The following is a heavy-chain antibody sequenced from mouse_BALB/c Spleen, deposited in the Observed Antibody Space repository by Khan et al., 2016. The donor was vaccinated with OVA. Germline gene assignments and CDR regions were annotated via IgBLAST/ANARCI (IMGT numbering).Heavy chain of an antibody. CDR2: INPSNDYT. D-gene: IGHD2-14*01. Sequence: QVQLQQSGAELARPGASVKMSCKASGYTFTSYTIHWIKKRPGQGLEWIGYINPSNDYTNYNQKFKDKATLTTDKSSTTAYLRLSSLTSDESAVYKSVRDGAYHRKDGWFGYWGQGTLVTVSA. V-gene: IGHV1-4*01. CDR3: VRDGAYHRKDGWFGY. J-gene: IGHJ3*01. CDR1: GYTFTSYT.